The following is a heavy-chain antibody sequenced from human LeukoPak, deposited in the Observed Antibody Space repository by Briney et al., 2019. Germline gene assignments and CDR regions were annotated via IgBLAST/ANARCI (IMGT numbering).Heavy chain of an antibody. CDR1: GYTFIGYY. D-gene: IGHD4-23*01. V-gene: IGHV1-2*02. CDR3: TRERLSPGKGFDH. Sequence: ASVKVSCKTSGYTFIGYYMHWMRQAPGRGLGWMGWINPDNGAVNYAQKFQGRVTMTRHTSINTVYMELSRLGSDDTAVYYCTRERLSPGKGFDHWGQGTLVTVSS. J-gene: IGHJ4*02. CDR2: INPDNGAV.